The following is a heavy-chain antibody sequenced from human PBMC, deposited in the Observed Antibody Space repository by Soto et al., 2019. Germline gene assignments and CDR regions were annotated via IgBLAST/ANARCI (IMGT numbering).Heavy chain of an antibody. CDR2: ISTSGTTV. CDR1: GFAFSVYS. Sequence: GGSLRLSCAASGFAFSVYSLNWVRQPPGKGLEWVSYISTSGTTVYYADSVRGRFTISRDNAKNSLYLQMNSLRAEDTAVYYCARDVGFYYDKLDCWGQGTLVTVSS. J-gene: IGHJ4*02. V-gene: IGHV3-48*01. D-gene: IGHD3-16*01. CDR3: ARDVGFYYDKLDC.